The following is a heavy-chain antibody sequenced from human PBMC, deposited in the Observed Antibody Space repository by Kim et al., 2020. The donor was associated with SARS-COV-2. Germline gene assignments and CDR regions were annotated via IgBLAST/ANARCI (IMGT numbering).Heavy chain of an antibody. CDR1: GGSISSGGYY. V-gene: IGHV4-31*03. CDR3: ARGSRYYDFWSGPKRD. Sequence: SETLSLTCTVSGGSISSGGYYWSWIRQHPGKGLEWIGYIYYSGSTYYNPSLKSRVTISVDTSKNQFSLKLSSVTAADTAVYYCARGSRYYDFWSGPKRDWGQGTLVTVSS. J-gene: IGHJ4*02. D-gene: IGHD3-3*01. CDR2: IYYSGST.